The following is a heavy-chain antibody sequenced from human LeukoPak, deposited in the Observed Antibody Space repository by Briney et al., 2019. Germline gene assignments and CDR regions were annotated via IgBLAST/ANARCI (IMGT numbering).Heavy chain of an antibody. CDR2: IDWSGRST. Sequence: TGGSLRLSCAASGSTFDDYGMSWVRQAPGKGLEWVSGIDWSGRSTGYADSVKGRFTISRDNAKNSLYLQMISLRAEDTAFYFCTKDRSGYYDGSFDIWGQGTTVTVSS. D-gene: IGHD3-22*01. CDR1: GSTFDDYG. V-gene: IGHV3-20*04. J-gene: IGHJ3*02. CDR3: TKDRSGYYDGSFDI.